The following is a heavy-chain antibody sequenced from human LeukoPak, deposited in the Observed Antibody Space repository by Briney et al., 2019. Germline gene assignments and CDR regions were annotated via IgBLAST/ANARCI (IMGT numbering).Heavy chain of an antibody. D-gene: IGHD1-26*01. J-gene: IGHJ4*02. CDR2: ISYDGSNK. CDR3: AKETEIVGALDY. V-gene: IGHV3-30*18. CDR1: GFTFSSYG. Sequence: GGSLRLSCAASGFTFSSYGMPWVRQAPGKGLEWVAVISYDGSNKYYADSVKGRFTISRDNSKNTLYLQMNSLRAEDTAVYYCAKETEIVGALDYWGQGTLVTVSS.